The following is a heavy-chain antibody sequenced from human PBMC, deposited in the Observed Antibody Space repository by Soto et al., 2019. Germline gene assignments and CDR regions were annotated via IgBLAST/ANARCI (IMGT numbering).Heavy chain of an antibody. Sequence: SETLSLTCTVSDRSISSSSYYWGWIRQPPGKRLEWIGSIYYSGSTYYNPSLKSRVTISVDTSKNQFSLKLSSVTAADTAVYYCVRMVVITVYYYYGMDVWGQGTTVT. J-gene: IGHJ6*02. D-gene: IGHD3-22*01. V-gene: IGHV4-39*01. CDR1: DRSISSSSYY. CDR2: IYYSGST. CDR3: VRMVVITVYYYYGMDV.